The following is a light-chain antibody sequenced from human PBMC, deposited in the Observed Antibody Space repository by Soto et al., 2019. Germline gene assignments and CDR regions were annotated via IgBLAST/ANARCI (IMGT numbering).Light chain of an antibody. V-gene: IGKV2-28*01. CDR3: MQALQTPRT. CDR1: QSLLHSNGYNY. Sequence: DIVMTQSPLSLPVTPGEPASISCRSSQSLLHSNGYNYLDWYLQKPGHSPQLLIYLGSNRASGVPDRFSGSGSGTDFTLKISRVEAEAVGVYYCMQALQTPRTFGQGTEVEIK. CDR2: LGS. J-gene: IGKJ1*01.